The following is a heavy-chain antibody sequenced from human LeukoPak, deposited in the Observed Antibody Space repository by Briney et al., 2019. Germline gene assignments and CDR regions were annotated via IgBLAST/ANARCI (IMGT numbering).Heavy chain of an antibody. CDR1: GITFSSYG. V-gene: IGHV3-23*01. D-gene: IGHD2-15*01. CDR2: ISITGGTK. J-gene: IGHJ6*03. Sequence: GGSLRLSFPASGITFSSYGMSWVRQAPGKGLDWVSSISITGGTKYYPDSVKGRFTISRDNSKNTLYLQMNSLRAEDTAIYYCAKNGDRGAYCTGGTCDPYFYYYMDVWGKRTTVTI. CDR3: AKNGDRGAYCTGGTCDPYFYYYMDV.